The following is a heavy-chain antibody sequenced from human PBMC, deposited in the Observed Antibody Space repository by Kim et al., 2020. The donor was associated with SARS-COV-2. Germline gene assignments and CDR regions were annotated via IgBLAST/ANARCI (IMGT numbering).Heavy chain of an antibody. CDR2: ISGSGGST. D-gene: IGHD3-22*01. J-gene: IGHJ4*02. CDR1: GFTFSSYA. Sequence: GGSLRLSCAASGFTFSSYAMSWVRQAPGKGLEWVSAISGSGGSTYYADSVKGRFTISRDNSKNTLYLQMNSLRAEDTAVYYCISGSVYDSSGYYYDFDLDYWGQGTLVTVSS. CDR3: ISGSVYDSSGYYYDFDLDY. V-gene: IGHV3-23*01.